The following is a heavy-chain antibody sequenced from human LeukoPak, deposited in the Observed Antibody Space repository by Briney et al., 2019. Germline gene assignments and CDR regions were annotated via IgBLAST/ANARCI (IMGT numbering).Heavy chain of an antibody. J-gene: IGHJ4*02. CDR2: INHSGST. V-gene: IGHV4-34*01. D-gene: IGHD3-10*01. CDR3: ARQRFGDSLWFGELLPSYYFDY. Sequence: SETLSLTCAVYGGSFSGYYWSWIRRPPGKGLEWIGEINHSGSTNYNPSLKSRVTISVDTSKNQFSLKLSSVTAADTAVYYCARQRFGDSLWFGELLPSYYFDYWGQGTLVTVSS. CDR1: GGSFSGYY.